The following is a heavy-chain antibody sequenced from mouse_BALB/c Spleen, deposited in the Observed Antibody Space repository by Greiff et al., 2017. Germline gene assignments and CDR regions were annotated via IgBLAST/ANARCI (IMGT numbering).Heavy chain of an antibody. CDR2: ISSGGST. CDR1: GFTFSSYA. V-gene: IGHV5-6-5*01. D-gene: IGHD1-1*01. Sequence: EVQGVESGGGLVKPGGSLKLSCAASGFTFSSYAMSWVRQTPEKRLEWVASISSGGSTYYPDSVKGRFTISRDNARNILYLQMSSLRSEDTAMYYCASTTVVATDAMDYWGQGTSVTVSS. J-gene: IGHJ4*01. CDR3: ASTTVVATDAMDY.